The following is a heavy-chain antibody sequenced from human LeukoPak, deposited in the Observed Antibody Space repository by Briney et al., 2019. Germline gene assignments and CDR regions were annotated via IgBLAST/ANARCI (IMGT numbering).Heavy chain of an antibody. CDR1: GFTSSNYA. D-gene: IGHD3-10*01. J-gene: IGHJ4*02. CDR3: ARDSTYYYDSGSSGPHYFDN. Sequence: PGGSLRLSCAASGFTSSNYAMHWVRQAPGQGLEWVSLISSGGTYEYYADSVKGRFTISRDNSKNTLYLQLNSLRAEDTAVYYCARDSTYYYDSGSSGPHYFDNWGQGTLVTVSS. V-gene: IGHV3-30*01. CDR2: ISSGGTYE.